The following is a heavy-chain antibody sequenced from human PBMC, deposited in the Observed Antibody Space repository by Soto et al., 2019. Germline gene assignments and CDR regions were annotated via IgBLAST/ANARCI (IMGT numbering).Heavy chain of an antibody. Sequence: SETLSLTCTVSGGSISSGDYYWSWIRQPPGKGLEWIGYIYYSGSTYYNPSLKSRVTISVDTSKNQFSLKLSSVTAADTAVYYCARDYGALYYYYISGYPPTNKGPVSIDYWGQGTLVTVSS. CDR1: GGSISSGDYY. D-gene: IGHD3-22*01. CDR3: ARDYGALYYYYISGYPPTNKGPVSIDY. CDR2: IYYSGST. J-gene: IGHJ4*02. V-gene: IGHV4-30-4*01.